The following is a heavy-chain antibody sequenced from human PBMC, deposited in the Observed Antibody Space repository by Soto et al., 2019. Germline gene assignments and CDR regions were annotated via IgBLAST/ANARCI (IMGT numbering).Heavy chain of an antibody. J-gene: IGHJ4*02. CDR3: ARLLFLEWFDDY. Sequence: ASVKVSCKTSGYTFTSYGISWVRQAPGQGLEWMGWISTYNGNTNYAQKFQGRATMTTDTSTTTAYMELRSLKSDDTAVYYCARLLFLEWFDDYWGQGTLVTVSS. CDR1: GYTFTSYG. D-gene: IGHD3-3*01. V-gene: IGHV1-18*04. CDR2: ISTYNGNT.